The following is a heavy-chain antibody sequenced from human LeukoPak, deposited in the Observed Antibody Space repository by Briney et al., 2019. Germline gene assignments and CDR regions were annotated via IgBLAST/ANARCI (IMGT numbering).Heavy chain of an antibody. Sequence: PGGSLRLSCAASGFPFSSHAMSWLRQPPGKGLEWVAAISNGKTYYADSVRGRFAISRDDSTNTVYLHMNSLRDEDTALYHCVREAGYCAPGCVKTNWFDPWGQGTLVTVSS. CDR1: GFPFSSHA. CDR3: VREAGYCAPGCVKTNWFDP. V-gene: IGHV3-23*01. J-gene: IGHJ5*02. D-gene: IGHD2-15*01. CDR2: ISNGKT.